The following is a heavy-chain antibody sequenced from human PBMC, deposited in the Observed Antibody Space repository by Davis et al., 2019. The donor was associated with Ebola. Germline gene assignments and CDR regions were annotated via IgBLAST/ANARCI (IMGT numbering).Heavy chain of an antibody. CDR1: GFIFSSYS. CDR2: ISSSGSTI. V-gene: IGHV3-48*04. Sequence: GGSLRLSCAASGFIFSSYSMNWVRQAPGKGLEWVSYISSSGSTIYYADSVKGRFTISRDNAKNSLYLQMNSLRAEDTAVYYCARDMFGLWFDPWGQGTLVTVSS. J-gene: IGHJ5*02. D-gene: IGHD3/OR15-3a*01. CDR3: ARDMFGLWFDP.